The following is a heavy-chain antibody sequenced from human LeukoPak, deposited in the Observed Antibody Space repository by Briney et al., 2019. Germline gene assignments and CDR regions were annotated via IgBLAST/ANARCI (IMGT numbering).Heavy chain of an antibody. CDR3: AKSRVLLWFGELD. J-gene: IGHJ4*02. CDR2: ISGSGGGT. V-gene: IGHV3-23*01. Sequence: GGSLRLSCAASGFTFSSYAMSWVRQAPGKGLEWVSAISGSGGGTYYADSVKGRFTISRDNSKNTLYLQMNSLRAEDTAVYYCAKSRVLLWFGELDWGQGTLVTVSS. D-gene: IGHD3-10*01. CDR1: GFTFSSYA.